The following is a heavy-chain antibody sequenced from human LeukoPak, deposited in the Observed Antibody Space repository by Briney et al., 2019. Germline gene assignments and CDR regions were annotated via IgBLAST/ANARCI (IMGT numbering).Heavy chain of an antibody. CDR3: ARHFARSAAGIGY. D-gene: IGHD6-13*01. CDR2: IYTSGST. V-gene: IGHV4-4*09. Sequence: SETLSLTCTVSGGSISSYYWSWIRQPPGKGLEGIGYIYTSGSTNYNPSLKSRVTISVDTSKNQFSLKLSSVTAADTAVYYCARHFARSAAGIGYWGQGTLVTVSS. J-gene: IGHJ4*02. CDR1: GGSISSYY.